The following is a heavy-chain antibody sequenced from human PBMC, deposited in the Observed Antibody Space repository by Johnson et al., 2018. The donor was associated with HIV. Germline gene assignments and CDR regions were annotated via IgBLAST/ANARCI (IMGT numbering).Heavy chain of an antibody. CDR3: AKGHSGSDAFDI. Sequence: VQLVESGGGLVQPGRSLRLSCAASGFTFDDYAMHWVRQAPGQGLEWVSGLSWNSGSLGYADSVKGRFTISRDNAKNSLYLQMNSLRAEDTALYYCAKGHSGSDAFDIWGQGTMVTVSS. J-gene: IGHJ3*02. CDR1: GFTFDDYA. V-gene: IGHV3-9*01. CDR2: LSWNSGSL. D-gene: IGHD3-22*01.